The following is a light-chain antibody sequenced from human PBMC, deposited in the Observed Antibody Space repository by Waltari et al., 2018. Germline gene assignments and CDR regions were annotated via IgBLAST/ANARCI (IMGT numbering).Light chain of an antibody. CDR1: SSNIGSNT. CDR2: RDN. V-gene: IGLV1-44*01. Sequence: QSVLIQPPSASGTPGQRVAVSCSGSSSNIGSNTVNWYQQLPGTAPQLLIYRDNQRPAGVPDRFSGSKSGTSASLAITGLQSEDEADYYCATWDDSLNAVIFGGGTRLTVL. CDR3: ATWDDSLNAVI. J-gene: IGLJ2*01.